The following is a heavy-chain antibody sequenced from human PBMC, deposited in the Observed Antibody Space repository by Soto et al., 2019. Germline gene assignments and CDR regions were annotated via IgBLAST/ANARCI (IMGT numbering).Heavy chain of an antibody. CDR2: INHSGST. J-gene: IGHJ5*02. CDR1: GGSFSGYY. V-gene: IGHV4-34*01. Sequence: QVQLQQWGAGLLKPSETLSLTCAVYGGSFSGYYCSWIRQPPGKGLEWIGEINHSGSTNYNPSLKSRVTISVDTSKNQFSLKLSSVTAADTAVYYCARGRLRLGYCSGGSCGSWFDPWGQGTLVTVSS. D-gene: IGHD2-15*01. CDR3: ARGRLRLGYCSGGSCGSWFDP.